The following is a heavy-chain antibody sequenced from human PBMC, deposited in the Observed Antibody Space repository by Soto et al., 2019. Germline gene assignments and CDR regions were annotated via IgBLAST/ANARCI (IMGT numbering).Heavy chain of an antibody. CDR3: ARDPRVTTPTYYFDY. J-gene: IGHJ4*02. V-gene: IGHV1-69*08. CDR1: GGTFSSYT. D-gene: IGHD4-17*01. CDR2: IIPILGIA. Sequence: QVQLVQSGAEVKKPGSSVKFSCKASGGTFSSYTISWVRQAPGQGLEWMGRIIPILGIANYAQKFQGRVTITADKSTSTAYMELSSMRSEDTAVYYCARDPRVTTPTYYFDYWGQGTLVTVSS.